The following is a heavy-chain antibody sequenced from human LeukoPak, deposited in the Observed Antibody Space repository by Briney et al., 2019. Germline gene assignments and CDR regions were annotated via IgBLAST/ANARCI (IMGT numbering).Heavy chain of an antibody. Sequence: ASVKVSCKASGYTFTSYGISWVRPAPGQGLEWMGWISAYNGNTNYAQKLQGRVTMTTDTSTSTAYMELRSLRSDDTAVYYCARFGYDFWSGYYISTGYYYYMDVWGKGTTVTVSS. D-gene: IGHD3-3*01. CDR3: ARFGYDFWSGYYISTGYYYYMDV. CDR2: ISAYNGNT. J-gene: IGHJ6*03. V-gene: IGHV1-18*01. CDR1: GYTFTSYG.